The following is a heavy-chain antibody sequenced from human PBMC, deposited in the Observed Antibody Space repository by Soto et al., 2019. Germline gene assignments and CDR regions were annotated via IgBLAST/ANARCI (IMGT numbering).Heavy chain of an antibody. V-gene: IGHV4-31*01. J-gene: IGHJ6*02. CDR2: IYYSGST. D-gene: IGHD4-17*01. CDR1: GGSISSGGYY. CDR3: ARDRDDYGDYVGGGMDV. Sequence: QVQLQESGPGLVKPSQTLSLTCTVSGGSISSGGYYWSWIRQHPGKGLEWIGYIYYSGSTYYNQSLKSQVTISVATSKNQVSLKLSSVTAADTAVYYCARDRDDYGDYVGGGMDVWGQGTTVTVSS.